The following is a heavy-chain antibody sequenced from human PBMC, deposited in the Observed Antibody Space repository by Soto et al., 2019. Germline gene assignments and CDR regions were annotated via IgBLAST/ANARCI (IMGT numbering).Heavy chain of an antibody. V-gene: IGHV4-30-4*08. CDR2: IYYTGGT. CDR1: GDSIGSTDSY. CDR3: ARGGSGWAEYFQH. D-gene: IGHD6-25*01. Sequence: QVQLQESGPGLVEPSQTLSLTCTVSGDSIGSTDSYWSWIRPPPGKALEWIGYIYYTGGTFYNPSLKSRLTLSLETSNNQFSLTLTSVTAADTGMYYCARGGSGWAEYFQHWGQGTLVAVSS. J-gene: IGHJ1*01.